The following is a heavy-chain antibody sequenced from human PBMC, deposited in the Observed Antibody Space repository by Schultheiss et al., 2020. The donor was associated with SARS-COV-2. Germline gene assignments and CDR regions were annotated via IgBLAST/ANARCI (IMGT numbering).Heavy chain of an antibody. V-gene: IGHV3-53*05. CDR1: GFTVNNNY. Sequence: GGSLRLSCAASGFTVNNNYMSWVRQAPGKGLEWVSVIYVDGSTYYADSVKGRFTISRDNSKNTLYLQMNSLRAEDTAVYYCARVGGSWGKRNWFDPWGQGTLVTVSS. CDR3: ARVGGSWGKRNWFDP. D-gene: IGHD6-13*01. J-gene: IGHJ5*02. CDR2: IYVDGST.